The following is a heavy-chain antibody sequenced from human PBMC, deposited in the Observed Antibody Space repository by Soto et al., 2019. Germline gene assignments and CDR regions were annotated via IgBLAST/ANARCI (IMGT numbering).Heavy chain of an antibody. CDR2: IWYDGSNK. D-gene: IGHD3-22*01. V-gene: IGHV3-33*01. Sequence: PGGSLRLSCAASGFTFSSYGMHWVRQAPGKGLEWVAVIWYDGSNKYYADSVKGRFTISRDNSKNTLYLQMNSLRAEDTAVYYCARDIPYDSSGYYQDYYFDYWGQGTLVTVSS. J-gene: IGHJ4*02. CDR1: GFTFSSYG. CDR3: ARDIPYDSSGYYQDYYFDY.